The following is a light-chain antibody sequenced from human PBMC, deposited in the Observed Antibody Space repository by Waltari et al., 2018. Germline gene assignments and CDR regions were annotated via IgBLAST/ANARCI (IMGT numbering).Light chain of an antibody. CDR2: DVN. V-gene: IGLV2-11*01. CDR1: TSAVVGSNS. J-gene: IGLJ3*02. Sequence: QSALTQPPSVSGSPEQSVTISCTASTSAVVGSNSLSWYQPHPGKAPKLIIFDVNQRPSGVPDRFSGSKSGNTASLTISGLRPEDEADYHCCSYAGVHTFWLFGGGTKLTVL. CDR3: CSYAGVHTFWL.